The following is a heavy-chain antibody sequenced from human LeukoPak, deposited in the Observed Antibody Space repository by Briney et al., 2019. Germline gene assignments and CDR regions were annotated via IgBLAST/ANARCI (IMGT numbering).Heavy chain of an antibody. Sequence: ASVKVSCKVSGYTLTELSMHWVRQAPGKGLEGMGGFDPEDGKTIYAQKFQGRVTMTEDTSTDTAYMELSSLRSEDTAVYYCATLPPCSGGSCYANWFDPWGQGTLVTVSS. CDR1: GYTLTELS. V-gene: IGHV1-24*01. D-gene: IGHD2-15*01. CDR3: ATLPPCSGGSCYANWFDP. J-gene: IGHJ5*02. CDR2: FDPEDGKT.